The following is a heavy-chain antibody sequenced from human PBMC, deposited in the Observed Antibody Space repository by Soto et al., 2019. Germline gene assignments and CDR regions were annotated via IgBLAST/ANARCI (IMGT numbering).Heavy chain of an antibody. CDR3: ARITWGRGHYSGMDV. V-gene: IGHV1-2*02. J-gene: IGHJ6*02. D-gene: IGHD1-26*01. CDR2: INPKTSAT. CDR1: GYIFTDYF. Sequence: ASVKVSCKASGYIFTDYFIQWLRQAPGQGLEWMGWINPKTSATNYAQKFQGRVTMTKDTSLDAAYMELTSLRPDDTALYYCARITWGRGHYSGMDVWGQGTTVTVSS.